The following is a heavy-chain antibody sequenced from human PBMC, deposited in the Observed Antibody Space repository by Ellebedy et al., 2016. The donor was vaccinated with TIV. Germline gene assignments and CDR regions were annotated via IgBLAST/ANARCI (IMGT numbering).Heavy chain of an antibody. CDR3: VKGAYPVPTVMAV. J-gene: IGHJ6*02. CDR2: ISDTSNTI. CDR1: GFSFSTYE. V-gene: IGHV3-48*03. D-gene: IGHD3-16*01. Sequence: GESLKISCAASGFSFSTYEMNWVRQAPGKGLEWVSYISDTSNTIYYADSVKGRFTISRDNAKESLYLQMNSLRAEDTAVYYCVKGAYPVPTVMAVWGQGTMVIVSS.